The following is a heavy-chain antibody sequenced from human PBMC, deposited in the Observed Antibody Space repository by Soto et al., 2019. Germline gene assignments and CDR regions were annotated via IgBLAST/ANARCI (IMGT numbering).Heavy chain of an antibody. D-gene: IGHD5-18*01. V-gene: IGHV3-33*01. CDR1: GFTFSSYG. Sequence: QVQLVESGGGVVQPGRSLRLSCAASGFTFSSYGIHWVRQAPGKGLEWVAFVWNDGNNKDYVDSVKGRFTISKDNSKDTAYLQMDSLRAEDTAVYYCARARYSHLPDYWGQGTLVTVSS. CDR2: VWNDGNNK. CDR3: ARARYSHLPDY. J-gene: IGHJ4*02.